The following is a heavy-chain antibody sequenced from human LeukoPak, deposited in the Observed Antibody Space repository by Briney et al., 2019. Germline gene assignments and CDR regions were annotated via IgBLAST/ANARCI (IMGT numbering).Heavy chain of an antibody. J-gene: IGHJ4*02. Sequence: GGSQRLSCAASGFTFSSYWMHWVRQAPGKGLEWVSRIETDGSSSTYADSVEGRFTSSRDNAKNTLYLQMNSLRAEDTAVYYCARDYTGPDYWGQGTLVAVSS. CDR1: GFTFSSYW. CDR3: ARDYTGPDY. CDR2: IETDGSSS. V-gene: IGHV3-74*01. D-gene: IGHD4-4*01.